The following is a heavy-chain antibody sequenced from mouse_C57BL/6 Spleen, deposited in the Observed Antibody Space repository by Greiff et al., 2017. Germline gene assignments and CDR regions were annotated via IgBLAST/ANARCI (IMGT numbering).Heavy chain of an antibody. CDR2: ISDGGSYT. D-gene: IGHD1-1*01. J-gene: IGHJ4*01. V-gene: IGHV5-4*01. Sequence: EVQLVESGGGLVKPGGSLKLSCAASGFTFSSYAMSWVRQTPEKRLEWVATISDGGSYTYYPDNVKGRFTISRDNAKNNLYMQMSHLKSEDTAMYYCARGGSSYDAMDYWGQGTSVTVSS. CDR3: ARGGSSYDAMDY. CDR1: GFTFSSYA.